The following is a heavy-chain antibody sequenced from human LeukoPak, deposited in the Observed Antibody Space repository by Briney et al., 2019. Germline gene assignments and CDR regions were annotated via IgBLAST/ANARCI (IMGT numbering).Heavy chain of an antibody. D-gene: IGHD1-26*01. CDR1: GFTFSSYL. V-gene: IGHV3-7*01. CDR3: ARDSGSPFDY. J-gene: IGHJ4*02. Sequence: PGGSLRLSCAASGFTFSSYLMSWVRQAPGKGLEWVANIKQDGSEKYYVDSVKGRFTISRDNAKNSLYLQMNSLRAEDTAVYYCARDSGSPFDYWGQGTLVTVSS. CDR2: IKQDGSEK.